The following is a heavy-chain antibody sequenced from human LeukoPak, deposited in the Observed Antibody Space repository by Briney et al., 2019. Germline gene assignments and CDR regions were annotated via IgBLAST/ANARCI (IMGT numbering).Heavy chain of an antibody. CDR1: GGSVSGSNYY. CDR2: IYYSGST. J-gene: IGHJ4*02. Sequence: SETLSLTCSVSGGSVSGSNYYWAWIRQPPEKGLEWIGTIYYSGSTYYNVSLKSRVTISVDTSKNQFSLKLSSVTAADTAVYYCARLRAYFDYWGQGTLVTVSS. V-gene: IGHV4-39*01. CDR3: ARLRAYFDY.